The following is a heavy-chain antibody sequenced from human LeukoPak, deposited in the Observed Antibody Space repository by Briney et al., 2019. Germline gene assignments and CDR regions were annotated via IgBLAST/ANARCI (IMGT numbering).Heavy chain of an antibody. J-gene: IGHJ5*02. CDR3: ARAYSSSPNWFDP. CDR2: IYYSWST. Sequence: PSDTLSLTCTVSGGSLSSYYWSWIRQPPGKGLEWIGYIYYSWSTNYNPSLTSRVTISVDTSKNQFSLKLSSVTAADTTLYYCARAYSSSPNWFDPWGQGTLVTVSS. D-gene: IGHD6-6*01. V-gene: IGHV4-59*07. CDR1: GGSLSSYY.